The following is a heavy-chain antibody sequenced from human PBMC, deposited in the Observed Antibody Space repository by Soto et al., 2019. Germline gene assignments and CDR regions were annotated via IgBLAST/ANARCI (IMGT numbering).Heavy chain of an antibody. CDR1: GGTFSSYA. D-gene: IGHD5-12*01. CDR3: ARSDDRGYVYYYYGMDV. V-gene: IGHV1-69*01. Sequence: QVQLVQSGAEVQKPGSSVKVSCKASGGTFSSYAISWVRQAPGQGLEWMGGIIPIFGTANYAQKFQGRVTITADESTSTAYMELSSLRSEDTAVYYCARSDDRGYVYYYYGMDVWGQGTTVTVSS. J-gene: IGHJ6*02. CDR2: IIPIFGTA.